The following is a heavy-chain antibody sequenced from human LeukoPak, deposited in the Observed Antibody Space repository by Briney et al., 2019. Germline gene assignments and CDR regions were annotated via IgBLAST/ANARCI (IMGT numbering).Heavy chain of an antibody. CDR2: INHSGSI. CDR1: GGSFSGYY. CDR3: ARSVYYYMDV. V-gene: IGHV4-34*01. Sequence: ASETLSLTCAVYGGSFSGYYWSWIRQPPGKGLEWIGEINHSGSINYNPSLKSRVTISVDTSKNQFSLKLSSVTAADTAVYYCARSVYYYMDVWGKGTTVTVSS. J-gene: IGHJ6*03.